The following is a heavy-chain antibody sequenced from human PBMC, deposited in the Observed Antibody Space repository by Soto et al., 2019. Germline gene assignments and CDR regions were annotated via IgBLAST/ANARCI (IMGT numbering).Heavy chain of an antibody. CDR3: ARDTYSSDWAYFDY. D-gene: IGHD6-19*01. J-gene: IGHJ4*02. V-gene: IGHV3-74*01. CDR2: ITSDGTST. CDR1: GFTFSTYW. Sequence: GGSLRLSCAASGFTFSTYWMHWVRQAPGEGLVWVSRITSDGTSTSSAGSVRGRFTISRDNAKNTLYLQMNNLRADDTAVYYCARDTYSSDWAYFDYWGLGTLVTVSS.